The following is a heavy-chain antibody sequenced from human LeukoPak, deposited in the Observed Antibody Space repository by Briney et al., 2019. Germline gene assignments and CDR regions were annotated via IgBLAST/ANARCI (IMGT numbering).Heavy chain of an antibody. CDR3: ASSVGSTDY. CDR1: GGSFSAYY. Sequence: SDTLSLTCAVYGGSFSAYYWTWIRQSPGKGLEWIGEINHRGSTNYNPSLKSRLTISVDTSKNQFSLKLGSVTAADTAVYYCASSVGSTDYWGQGALVTVSS. V-gene: IGHV4-34*01. J-gene: IGHJ4*02. CDR2: INHRGST. D-gene: IGHD1-26*01.